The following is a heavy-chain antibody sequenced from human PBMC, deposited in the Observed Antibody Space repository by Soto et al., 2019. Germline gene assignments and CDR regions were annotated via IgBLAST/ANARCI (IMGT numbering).Heavy chain of an antibody. Sequence: EVQLVESGGGLVKPGGSLRLSCAASGFTFSSYSMNWVRQAPGKGLEWVSSISSSSSYIYYADSVKGRFTISRDNAKKSLYLQMNSLRAEDTAVYYCARIMTTVTAQQDWVRDYWGQGTLVTVSS. D-gene: IGHD4-17*01. V-gene: IGHV3-21*01. CDR3: ARIMTTVTAQQDWVRDY. CDR2: ISSSSSYI. CDR1: GFTFSSYS. J-gene: IGHJ4*02.